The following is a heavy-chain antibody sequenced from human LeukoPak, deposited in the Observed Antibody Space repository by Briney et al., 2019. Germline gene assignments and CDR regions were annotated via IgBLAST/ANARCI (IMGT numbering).Heavy chain of an antibody. CDR1: GDSINNGNYY. CDR3: ASLGAFDS. Sequence: SSETLSLTCSVSGDSINNGNYYWHWIRQPAGKGLEWIGRSYGGTTTYNPSLKSRITISVDTSKNQFSLKLNSVTAADTAVYYCASLGAFDSWGQGTLVTVSS. J-gene: IGHJ4*02. D-gene: IGHD3-10*01. CDR2: SYGGTT. V-gene: IGHV4-61*02.